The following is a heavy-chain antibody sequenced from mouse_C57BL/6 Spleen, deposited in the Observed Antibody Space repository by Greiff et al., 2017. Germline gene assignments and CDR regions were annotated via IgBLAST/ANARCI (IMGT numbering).Heavy chain of an antibody. D-gene: IGHD1-1*01. V-gene: IGHV1-69*01. CDR3: ARSDYYGSSNLAWFAY. CDR2: IDPSDSYT. J-gene: IGHJ3*01. CDR1: GYTFTSYW. Sequence: QVQLQQPGAELVMPGASVKLSCKASGYTFTSYWMHWVKQRPGQGLEWIGEIDPSDSYTNYNQKFKGKSTLTVDKSSSTAYMQLSSLTSEDSAVYYCARSDYYGSSNLAWFAYWGQGTLVTVSA.